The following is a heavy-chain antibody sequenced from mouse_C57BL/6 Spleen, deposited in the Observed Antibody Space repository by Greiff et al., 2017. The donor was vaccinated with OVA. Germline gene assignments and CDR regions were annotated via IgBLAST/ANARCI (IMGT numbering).Heavy chain of an antibody. J-gene: IGHJ4*01. CDR3: TRDPYYYGSDYYAMDY. CDR1: GFTFSSYA. CDR2: ISSGGDYI. D-gene: IGHD1-1*01. V-gene: IGHV5-9-1*02. Sequence: EVQGVESGEGLVKPGGSLKLSCAASGFTFSSYAMSWVRQTPEKRLEWVAYISSGGDYIYYADTVKGRFTISRDNARNTLYLQMSSLKSEDTAMYYCTRDPYYYGSDYYAMDYWGQGTSVTVSS.